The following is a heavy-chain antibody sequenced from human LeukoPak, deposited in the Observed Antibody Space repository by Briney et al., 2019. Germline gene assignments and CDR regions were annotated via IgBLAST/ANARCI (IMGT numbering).Heavy chain of an antibody. D-gene: IGHD3-10*01. CDR1: GFTFSSYA. V-gene: IGHV3-23*01. CDR2: ISGSGGST. Sequence: PGGSLRLSCAASGFTFSSYAMSWVRQAPGKGLEWVSAISGSGGSTYYADSVKGRFTISRDNAKNTLYLQMNSLRAEDTAVYYCARDGSMVRGVIITPLGYWGQGTLVTVSS. J-gene: IGHJ4*02. CDR3: ARDGSMVRGVIITPLGY.